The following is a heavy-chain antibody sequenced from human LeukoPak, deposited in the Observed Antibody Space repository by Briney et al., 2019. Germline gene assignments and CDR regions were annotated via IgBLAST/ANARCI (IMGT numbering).Heavy chain of an antibody. CDR3: ATPGRRWDYFDF. Sequence: GGSLRLSCAVSGFTLSNAWMTWVRQAPGKGLEWIGRIKTKGDGGTTDYAAPVKGRFTISRDDSKNTVYLQMNSLKIEDTAVYSCATPGRRWDYFDFWGRGTLVTVSP. J-gene: IGHJ4*02. CDR1: GFTLSNAW. V-gene: IGHV3-15*01. D-gene: IGHD5-24*01. CDR2: IKTKGDGGTT.